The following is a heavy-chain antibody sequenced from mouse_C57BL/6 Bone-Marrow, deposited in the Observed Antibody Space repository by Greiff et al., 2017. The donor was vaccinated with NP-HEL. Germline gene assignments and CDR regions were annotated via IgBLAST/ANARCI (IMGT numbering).Heavy chain of an antibody. J-gene: IGHJ4*01. Sequence: EVHLVESEGGLVQPGSSMKLSCTASGFTFSDYYMAWVRQVPEKGLEWVANINYDGSSTYYLDSLKSRFIISRDNAKNILYLQMSSLKSEDTATYYCAREGIFGIRDDYDDGYAMDYWGQGASVTVSS. CDR1: GFTFSDYY. D-gene: IGHD2-4*01. CDR3: AREGIFGIRDDYDDGYAMDY. CDR2: INYDGSST. V-gene: IGHV5-16*01.